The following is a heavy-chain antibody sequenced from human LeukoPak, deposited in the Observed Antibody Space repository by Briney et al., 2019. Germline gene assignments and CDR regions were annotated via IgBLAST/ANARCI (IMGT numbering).Heavy chain of an antibody. CDR1: GGSISSGDYY. J-gene: IGHJ4*02. CDR2: IYYSGST. CDR3: AREYDSSAYFDY. D-gene: IGHD3-22*01. Sequence: PSETLSLTCTVSGGSISSGDYYWSWIRQPPGKGLEWIGHIYYSGSTYYNPSLKSRVTISVDTSKNQFSLKLSSVTAADTAVYYCAREYDSSAYFDYWGQGTLVTVSS. V-gene: IGHV4-30-4*01.